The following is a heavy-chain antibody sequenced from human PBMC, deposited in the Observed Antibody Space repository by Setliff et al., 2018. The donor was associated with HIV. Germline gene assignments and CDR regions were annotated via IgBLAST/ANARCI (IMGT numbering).Heavy chain of an antibody. V-gene: IGHV3-74*01. CDR1: GFTFSSYA. CDR3: ARDTAYSFDY. J-gene: IGHJ4*02. CDR2: INSDGSIT. Sequence: GGSLRLSCAASGFTFSSYAMSWVRQAPGKGLDWVSRINSDGSITDYADSVKGRFTISRDNAKNTLYMQMNSLRAEDTAVYYCARDTAYSFDYWGQGTLVTVSS. D-gene: IGHD5-18*01.